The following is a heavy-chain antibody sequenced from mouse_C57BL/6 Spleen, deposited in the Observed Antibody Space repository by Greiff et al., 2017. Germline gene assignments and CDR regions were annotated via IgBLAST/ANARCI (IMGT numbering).Heavy chain of an antibody. V-gene: IGHV1-82*01. CDR3: ARDYYDPLAY. CDR1: GYAFSSSW. CDR2: IYPGDGDT. J-gene: IGHJ3*01. D-gene: IGHD2-4*01. Sequence: QVQLKESGPELVKPGASVKISCKASGYAFSSSWMNWVKQRPGKGLEWIGRIYPGDGDTNYNGKFKGKATLTADKSSSTAYMQLSSLTSEDSAVYFCARDYYDPLAYWGQGTLVTVSA.